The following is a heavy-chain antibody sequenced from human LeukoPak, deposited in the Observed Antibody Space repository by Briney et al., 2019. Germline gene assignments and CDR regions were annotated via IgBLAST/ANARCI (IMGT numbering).Heavy chain of an antibody. Sequence: GGSLRLSCAASGFTFSSYAMSWVRQAPGKRLVWVSAISGSGGSTCYADSVKGRFTISRDNSKNTLYLQMNSLRAEDTAVYYCAKNGLQDSSGWYCGYWGQGTLVTVSS. CDR1: GFTFSSYA. CDR2: ISGSGGST. CDR3: AKNGLQDSSGWYCGY. V-gene: IGHV3-23*01. J-gene: IGHJ4*02. D-gene: IGHD6-19*01.